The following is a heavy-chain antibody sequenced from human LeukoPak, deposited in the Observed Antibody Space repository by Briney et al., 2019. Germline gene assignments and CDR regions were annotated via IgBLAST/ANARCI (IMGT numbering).Heavy chain of an antibody. V-gene: IGHV4-59*01. D-gene: IGHD6-13*01. CDR2: IYHSGST. J-gene: IGHJ4*02. CDR3: ARSLPGAIGAADL. CDR1: GGSMSSYY. Sequence: TSETLSFTCSVSGGSMSSYYWSWIRQSPGKGLEWIGYIYHSGSTDYNSSLKSRVTISEDTSKKQFSLKVTSMTAADTGVYYCARSLPGAIGAADLWGQGTLVTVSS.